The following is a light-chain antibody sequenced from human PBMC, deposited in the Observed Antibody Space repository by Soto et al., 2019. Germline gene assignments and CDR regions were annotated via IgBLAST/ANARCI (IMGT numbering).Light chain of an antibody. Sequence: DIQMTQSPSTLSASVGDRVTITCPASQSISPWLAWYQQKPGKAPKLLIYKASSLESGVPSRFSGSGSGTEFTLTISSLQPEDFATYYCQHYNSYPITFGQGTRLEIK. J-gene: IGKJ5*01. CDR3: QHYNSYPIT. V-gene: IGKV1-5*03. CDR1: QSISPW. CDR2: KAS.